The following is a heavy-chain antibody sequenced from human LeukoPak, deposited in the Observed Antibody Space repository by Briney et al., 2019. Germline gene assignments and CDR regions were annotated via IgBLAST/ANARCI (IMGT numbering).Heavy chain of an antibody. V-gene: IGHV4-39*01. CDR3: ARHRAYYDFWSGSIKETDY. Sequence: SETLSLTCTVSGGSISSSSYYWGWIRQPPGKGLEWIGNIYYSGSTYYNPSLKSRITISVDTSKNQFSLKLSSVTAADTAVYYCARHRAYYDFWSGSIKETDYWGQGTLVTVSS. CDR2: IYYSGST. J-gene: IGHJ4*02. D-gene: IGHD3-3*01. CDR1: GGSISSSSYY.